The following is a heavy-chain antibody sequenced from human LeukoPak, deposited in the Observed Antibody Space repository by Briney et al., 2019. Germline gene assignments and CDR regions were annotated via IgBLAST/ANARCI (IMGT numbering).Heavy chain of an antibody. CDR3: TKGRHHGDYISYS. Sequence: GGSLRLSCAASEFTFNHYCMNWVRQAPGKGLEWLSSIDTTSTYIYYADSVRGRFTISRDNAKNSLYLQMNSLRADDTAVYYCTKGRHHGDYISYSWGQGTLVTVSS. V-gene: IGHV3-21*01. CDR2: IDTTSTYI. D-gene: IGHD4-17*01. J-gene: IGHJ4*02. CDR1: EFTFNHYC.